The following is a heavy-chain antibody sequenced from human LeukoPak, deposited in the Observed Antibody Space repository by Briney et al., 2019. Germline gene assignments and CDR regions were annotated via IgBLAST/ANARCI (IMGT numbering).Heavy chain of an antibody. D-gene: IGHD4-17*01. Sequence: PSETLSLTCTVSGGSIGSGDYYWGWIRQPPGRGLEWIGTIYYSGSTYYNTSLKSRVTIFVDMSNNLFSLKLNSVTAADTAVYYCARHDYDDYGPFDCWGQGALVTVSS. V-gene: IGHV4-39*01. CDR1: GGSIGSGDYY. J-gene: IGHJ4*02. CDR3: ARHDYDDYGPFDC. CDR2: IYYSGST.